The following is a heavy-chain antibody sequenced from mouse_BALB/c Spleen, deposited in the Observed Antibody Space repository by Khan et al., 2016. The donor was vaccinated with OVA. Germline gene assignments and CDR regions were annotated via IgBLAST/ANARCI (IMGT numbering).Heavy chain of an antibody. D-gene: IGHD4-1*01. CDR3: SRDYWDVFAY. V-gene: IGHV14-3*02. CDR1: GFNIKDTY. J-gene: IGHJ3*01. CDR2: IDPANGNT. Sequence: VQLKESGAELVKPGASVKLSCTASGFNIKDTYMHWVKQRPEQGLEWIGRIDPANGNTKYDPKFQGKATITADTSSNTAYLQLSSLTSEDTAVYYCSRDYWDVFAYWGQGTLVTVSA.